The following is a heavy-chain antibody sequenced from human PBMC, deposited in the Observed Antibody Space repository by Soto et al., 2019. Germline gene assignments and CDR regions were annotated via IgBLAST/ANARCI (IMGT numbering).Heavy chain of an antibody. V-gene: IGHV4-30-2*01. D-gene: IGHD3-10*01. J-gene: IGHJ5*02. CDR3: ARAIPSRELLSTVGWFDP. Sequence: SETLSLTCAVSGGSISSGGYSWSWIRQPPGKGLEWIGYIYHSGSTYYNPSLKSRVTISVDRSKNQFSLKLSSVTAADTAVYYCARAIPSRELLSTVGWFDPWGQGTLVTVSS. CDR1: GGSISSGGYS. CDR2: IYHSGST.